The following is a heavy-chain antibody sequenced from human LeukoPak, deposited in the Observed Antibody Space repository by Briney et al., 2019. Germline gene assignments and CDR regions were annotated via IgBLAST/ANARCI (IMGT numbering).Heavy chain of an antibody. CDR3: ARLRSTYWYFDL. V-gene: IGHV4-34*01. CDR2: INHSGST. J-gene: IGHJ2*01. CDR1: GGSISSYY. D-gene: IGHD4-17*01. Sequence: SETLSLTCTVSGGSISSYYWSWIRQPPGKGLEWIGEINHSGSTNYNPSLKSRVTISVDTSKNQFSLKLSSVTAADTAVYYCARLRSTYWYFDLWGRGTLVTVSS.